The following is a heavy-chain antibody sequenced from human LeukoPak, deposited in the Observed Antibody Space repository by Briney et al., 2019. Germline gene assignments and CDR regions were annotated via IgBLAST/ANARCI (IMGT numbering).Heavy chain of an antibody. Sequence: PSQPLSLTCTVSGGSISSGDYSWSWIRPHPGKGLEWIGYIYYSGSTYYNPSLKRRVTISVDTSKNQFSLKLSSVTAADTAVYYCASRNYDFWSGYSYFDYWGQGTLVTVSS. CDR2: IYYSGST. V-gene: IGHV4-31*03. J-gene: IGHJ4*02. CDR1: GGSISSGDYS. D-gene: IGHD3-3*01. CDR3: ASRNYDFWSGYSYFDY.